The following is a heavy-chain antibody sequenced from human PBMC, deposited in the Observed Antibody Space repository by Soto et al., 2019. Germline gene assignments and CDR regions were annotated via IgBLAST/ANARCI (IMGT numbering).Heavy chain of an antibody. Sequence: SETLSLTCTVSGGSISSGDYYWSWIRQPPGKGLEWIGYIYYSGSTYYNPSLKSRVTISVDTSKNQFSLKLSSVTAADTAVYYCAREGVSIRGGNWFGPWGQGTLVTVSS. CDR3: AREGVSIRGGNWFGP. D-gene: IGHD3-16*01. J-gene: IGHJ5*02. V-gene: IGHV4-30-4*01. CDR2: IYYSGST. CDR1: GGSISSGDYY.